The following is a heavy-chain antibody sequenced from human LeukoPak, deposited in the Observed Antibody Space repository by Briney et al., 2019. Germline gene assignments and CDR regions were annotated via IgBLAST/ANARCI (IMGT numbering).Heavy chain of an antibody. J-gene: IGHJ5*02. CDR2: INDGNGNT. CDR3: ARGIYGSGLDNWFDP. V-gene: IGHV1-3*01. Sequence: EASVKVSCKASGYTFTRYPMHWVRQAPGQRRERMGWINDGNGNTKYSQKFQGRVTITRDTSASTAYIELSSLRSEYTAVYYCARGIYGSGLDNWFDPWGEGTLVTVSS. CDR1: GYTFTRYP. D-gene: IGHD3-10*01.